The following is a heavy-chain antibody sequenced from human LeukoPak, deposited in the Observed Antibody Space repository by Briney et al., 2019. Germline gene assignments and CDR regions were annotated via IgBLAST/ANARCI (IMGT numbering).Heavy chain of an antibody. CDR2: ISGGGGST. CDR1: GFTFSNYA. V-gene: IGHV3-23*01. J-gene: IGHJ4*02. CDR3: AKGISTPDY. Sequence: PGGSLRLSCAASGFTFSNYAMSWVRQAPGKGLEWVSGISGGGGSTYCADSVKGRFTISRDNSKNTLDLQMNSLRAGDSAIYYCAKGISTPDYWGQGTLVTVSS. D-gene: IGHD2-2*01.